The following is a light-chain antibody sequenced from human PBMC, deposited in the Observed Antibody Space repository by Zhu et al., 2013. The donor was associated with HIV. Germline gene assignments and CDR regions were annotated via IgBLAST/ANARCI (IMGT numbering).Light chain of an antibody. CDR3: QQYYATPLT. Sequence: DIVMTQSPDSLAVSLGERATINCKSSQSVLYTSNNKNYLAWYQQKPGHPPKLLIYWASTRESGVSDRFSGSGSGTDFTLTISSLQAEDVAVYYCQQYYATPLTFGGRDQGGDQT. V-gene: IGKV4-1*01. J-gene: IGKJ4*01. CDR2: WAS. CDR1: QSVLYTSNNKNY.